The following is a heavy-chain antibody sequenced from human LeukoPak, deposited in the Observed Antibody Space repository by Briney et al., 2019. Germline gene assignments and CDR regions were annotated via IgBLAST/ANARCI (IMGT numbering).Heavy chain of an antibody. CDR2: IIPIFGTA. CDR3: ARDCSGGSCYQGGYNWFDP. D-gene: IGHD2-15*01. V-gene: IGHV1-69*01. Sequence: SVKVSCKASGGTFSSYAISWVRQAPGQGLEWMGGIIPIFGTANYAQKFQGRATITADESTSTAYMELSSLRSEDAAVYYCARDCSGGSCYQGGYNWFDPWGQGTLVTVSS. J-gene: IGHJ5*02. CDR1: GGTFSSYA.